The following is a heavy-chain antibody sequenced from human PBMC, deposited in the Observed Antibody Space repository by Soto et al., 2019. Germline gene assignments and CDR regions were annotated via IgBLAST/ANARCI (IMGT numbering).Heavy chain of an antibody. CDR2: ISAYNGNT. V-gene: IGHV1-18*01. D-gene: IGHD3-22*01. J-gene: IGHJ4*02. CDR3: ARDHYYDSSGYFLSSLWPDLYFDY. CDR1: GYTFTSYG. Sequence: QVQLVQSGAEVKKPGASVKVSCKASGYTFTSYGISWVRQAPGQGLEWMGWISAYNGNTNYAQKLQGRVTMTTDTSTSTADLVLRSLRTDDTAVYYCARDHYYDSSGYFLSSLWPDLYFDYWGQGTLVTVSS.